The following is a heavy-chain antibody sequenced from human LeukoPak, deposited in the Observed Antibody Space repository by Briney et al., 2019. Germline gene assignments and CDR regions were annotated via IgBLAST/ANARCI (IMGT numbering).Heavy chain of an antibody. V-gene: IGHV3-74*01. CDR1: GFTFSSYL. CDR3: ARVVGTVPYFDS. D-gene: IGHD4-17*01. CDR2: IDGDGSGT. J-gene: IGHJ4*02. Sequence: QPGGSLRLSCAASGFTFSSYLMHWVRQAPGKGLVWVSRIDGDGSGTSYADSVKGRFTISRDNAKSTLYLQMNSLRVEDTGVYYCARVVGTVPYFDSWGQGTLVTVSS.